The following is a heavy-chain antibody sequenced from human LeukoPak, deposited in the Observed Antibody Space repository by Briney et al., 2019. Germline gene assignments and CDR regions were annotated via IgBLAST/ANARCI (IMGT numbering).Heavy chain of an antibody. CDR3: VRQYCSGTSCSVSDY. Sequence: GGSLRLSCAASGFTFSTYSMNWVRQAPGKGLEWVSSISSSSSSIYYADSVKGRFTISRDNAKDSLHLQMNSLRAEDTAVYYCVRQYCSGTSCSVSDYWGQGTPVTVSS. J-gene: IGHJ4*02. CDR1: GFTFSTYS. CDR2: ISSSSSSI. V-gene: IGHV3-21*01. D-gene: IGHD2-2*01.